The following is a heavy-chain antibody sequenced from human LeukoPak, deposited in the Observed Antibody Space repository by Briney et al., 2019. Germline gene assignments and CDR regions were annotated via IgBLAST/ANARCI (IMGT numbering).Heavy chain of an antibody. CDR1: GFPFSSYA. J-gene: IGHJ4*02. CDR2: ISGSGGST. D-gene: IGHD4-23*01. V-gene: IGHV3-23*01. Sequence: PGGSLRLSCAASGFPFSSYAMSWVRQAPGKGLEWVPAISGSGGSTYYADSVTGRFTISRDNSKTTLYRQMTSLRAEDTAVYYGAGTGGYWGQGTLVTVSS. CDR3: AGTGGY.